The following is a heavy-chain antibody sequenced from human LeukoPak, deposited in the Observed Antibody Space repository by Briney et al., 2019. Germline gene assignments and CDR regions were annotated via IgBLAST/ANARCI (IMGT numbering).Heavy chain of an antibody. Sequence: GGSLRLSCEASGFTFSAYAMTWVRQAPGKGLEWVAVISYDGSNKYYADSVKGRFTISRDNSKNTLYLQMNSLRAEDTAVYYCAKDGYCSSTSCYLDIVASSHNYYYYGMDVWGQGTTVTVSS. CDR2: ISYDGSNK. V-gene: IGHV3-30*18. D-gene: IGHD2-2*03. CDR3: AKDGYCSSTSCYLDIVASSHNYYYYGMDV. J-gene: IGHJ6*02. CDR1: GFTFSAYA.